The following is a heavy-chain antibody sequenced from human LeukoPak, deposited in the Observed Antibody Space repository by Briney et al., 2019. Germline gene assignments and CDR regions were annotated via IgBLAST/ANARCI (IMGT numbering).Heavy chain of an antibody. Sequence: PSETLSLTCTVSGYSISSGYYWAWIRQSPGKGLEWIGSIYNSGTTFYNPSLKSRVTISVDTSKNQFSLKLNSVTAADTAVYYCARPDTWITEGFYPWGQGTLVTVSS. J-gene: IGHJ5*02. V-gene: IGHV4-38-2*02. CDR1: GYSISSGYY. CDR2: IYNSGTT. CDR3: ARPDTWITEGFYP. D-gene: IGHD3-16*01.